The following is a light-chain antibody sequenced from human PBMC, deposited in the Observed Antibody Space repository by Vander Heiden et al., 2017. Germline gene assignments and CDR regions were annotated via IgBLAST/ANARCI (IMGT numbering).Light chain of an antibody. Sequence: AIQMTQSPSSLSASVGDRVTITCRASQAIRNDLSWYQQKPGKAPNLLIYAASNLPSGVPSRFSGSGSGTDFTLTISSLQPEDFATYYCLQDYTFPQTFGQGTKVEIK. V-gene: IGKV1-6*01. CDR2: AAS. CDR3: LQDYTFPQT. CDR1: QAIRND. J-gene: IGKJ1*01.